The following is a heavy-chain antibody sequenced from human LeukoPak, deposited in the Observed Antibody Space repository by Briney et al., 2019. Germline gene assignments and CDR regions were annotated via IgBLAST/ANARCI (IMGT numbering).Heavy chain of an antibody. CDR1: GGSISSYY. J-gene: IGHJ4*02. CDR2: IYYSGST. V-gene: IGHV4-59*08. Sequence: SETLSLTCSVSGGSISSYYWSWIRQPPGKGLEWIGYIYYSGSTYYNPSLKSRVTISVDASKNQLSLELSSVTAADTAVYYCARRHHVRDPPLWGQGTLVTVSS. D-gene: IGHD2-21*02. CDR3: ARRHHVRDPPL.